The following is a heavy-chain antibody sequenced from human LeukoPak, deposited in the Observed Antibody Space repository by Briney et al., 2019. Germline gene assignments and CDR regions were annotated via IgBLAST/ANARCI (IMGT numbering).Heavy chain of an antibody. D-gene: IGHD3-22*01. CDR3: ARSPTYYYDSSGYYYYFDY. J-gene: IGHJ4*02. CDR2: IYTSGST. CDR1: GGSISSYY. Sequence: SETPSLTCTVPGGSISSYYWSWIRQPAGKGLEWIGRIYTSGSTNYNPSLKSRVTMSVDTSKNQFSLKLSSVTAADTAVYYCARSPTYYYDSSGYYYYFDYWGQGTLVTVSS. V-gene: IGHV4-4*07.